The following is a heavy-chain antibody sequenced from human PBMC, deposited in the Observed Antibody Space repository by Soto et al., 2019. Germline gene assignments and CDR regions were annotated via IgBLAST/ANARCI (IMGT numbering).Heavy chain of an antibody. J-gene: IGHJ6*02. D-gene: IGHD3-10*02. CDR1: GESLSAYY. Sequence: TLSLTCAVYGESLSAYYLTWIRQPPGKGLEWIGEINQSGSTNYNPSLKSRVTMSADTSKKHFSLKVTSVTAADTAVYYCARGTVYVPFLFPCLDVWGQGTTVTVSS. CDR2: INQSGST. V-gene: IGHV4-34*01. CDR3: ARGTVYVPFLFPCLDV.